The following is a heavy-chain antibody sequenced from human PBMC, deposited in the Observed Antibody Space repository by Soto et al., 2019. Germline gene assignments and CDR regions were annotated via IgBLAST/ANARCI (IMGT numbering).Heavy chain of an antibody. CDR1: VFTFSSYS. CDR3: ARDKRITMIEGRMEV. CDR2: ISSSSSYI. V-gene: IGHV3-21*01. D-gene: IGHD3-22*01. Sequence: GGSLRLSCAASVFTFSSYSMNWVRQAPGKGLEWVESISSSSSYIYYADSVKGRFTISRYNAKNSLYMQMNSLRAEYTAVYYCARDKRITMIEGRMEVWGPWTPVTLSS. J-gene: IGHJ6*01.